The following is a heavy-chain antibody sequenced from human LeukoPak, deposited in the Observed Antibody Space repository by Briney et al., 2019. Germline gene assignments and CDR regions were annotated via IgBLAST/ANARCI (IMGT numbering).Heavy chain of an antibody. V-gene: IGHV3-30*18. CDR2: ISYDGSPE. CDR3: AKDIAVAGTMMCGGDY. D-gene: IGHD6-19*01. Sequence: GGSLRLSCAASGFTFSNYGMHWVRQTPAKGLEWVAVISYDGSPEYCADSVKGRFTISRDNCKNTLYLQMNSLRPEDTAVYYCAKDIAVAGTMMCGGDYWGQGTLVTVSS. J-gene: IGHJ4*02. CDR1: GFTFSNYG.